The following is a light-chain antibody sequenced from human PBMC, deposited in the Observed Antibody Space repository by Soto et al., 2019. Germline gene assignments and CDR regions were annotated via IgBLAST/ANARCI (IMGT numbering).Light chain of an antibody. CDR1: ESVGSN. CDR3: QQYYKWPPET. V-gene: IGKV3-15*01. Sequence: EIVMTQSPATLSVSPGERATLSCRASESVGSNLAWYQQKPGQAPRLLIHGASKRATGIPARFSGSGSGTEFTLTISSLQSEDFAVNYCQQYYKWPPETFGQGTKVEI. CDR2: GAS. J-gene: IGKJ2*01.